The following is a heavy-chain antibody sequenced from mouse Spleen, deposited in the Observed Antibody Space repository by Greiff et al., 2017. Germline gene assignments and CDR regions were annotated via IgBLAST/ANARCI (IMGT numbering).Heavy chain of an antibody. J-gene: IGHJ2*01. CDR2: ISGGGSYT. V-gene: IGHV5-9-2*01. Sequence: EVMLVESGGGLVKPGGSLKLSCAASGFTFSSYGMSWVRQTPEKRLEWVATISGGGSYTYYPDSVKGRFTISRDNAKNNLYLQMSSLRSEDTALYYCARHPTTEAYYFDYWGQGTTLTVSS. CDR1: GFTFSSYG. CDR3: ARHPTTEAYYFDY. D-gene: IGHD1-1*01.